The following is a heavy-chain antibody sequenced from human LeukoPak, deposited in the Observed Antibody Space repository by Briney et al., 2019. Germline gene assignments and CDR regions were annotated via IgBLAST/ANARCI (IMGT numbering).Heavy chain of an antibody. V-gene: IGHV1-18*01. CDR1: GYTFTSYG. J-gene: IGHJ5*02. Sequence: GASVKVSCKASGYTFTSYGISWVRQAPGQGLEWMGWISAYNGNTNYAQKLQGRVTMTTDTSTSTAYMELRSLRSEDTAVYYCARGRGIAARHNWFDPWGQGTLVTVSS. CDR3: ARGRGIAARHNWFDP. CDR2: ISAYNGNT. D-gene: IGHD6-6*01.